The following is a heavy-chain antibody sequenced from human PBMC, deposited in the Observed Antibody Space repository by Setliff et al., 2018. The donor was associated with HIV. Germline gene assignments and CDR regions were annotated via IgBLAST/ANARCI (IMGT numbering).Heavy chain of an antibody. Sequence: SETLSLTCTASGGSISSGGYYWSWIRQHPGKGLEWIGYIYYSGSTYYNPSLKSRVTISVDPSQNQFSLRLISVTAADAAMYYCARAISAAGIAPFDFWGQGTLVTVS. CDR1: GGSISSGGYY. CDR3: ARAISAAGIAPFDF. J-gene: IGHJ4*02. D-gene: IGHD6-13*01. V-gene: IGHV4-31*03. CDR2: IYYSGST.